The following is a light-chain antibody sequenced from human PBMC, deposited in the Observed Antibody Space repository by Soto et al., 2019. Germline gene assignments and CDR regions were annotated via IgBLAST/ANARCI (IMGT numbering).Light chain of an antibody. CDR3: AAWDASLNGGV. CDR1: TSNIGSHP. J-gene: IGLJ3*02. CDR2: INN. Sequence: QSALTQPPSASGTPGQRVTISCSGSTSNIGSHPVNWYQQLPGTAPKLLIYINNQRPSGIPDRFSGSKSGTSASLAISGLHSDDEADYYCAAWDASLNGGVFGGGTQLTVL. V-gene: IGLV1-44*01.